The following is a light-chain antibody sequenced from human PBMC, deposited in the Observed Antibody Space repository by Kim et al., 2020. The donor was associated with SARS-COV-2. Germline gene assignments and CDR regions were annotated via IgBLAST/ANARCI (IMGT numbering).Light chain of an antibody. CDR3: SSYVGSNILI. CDR1: SSDVGGYNY. CDR2: EVT. V-gene: IGLV2-8*01. J-gene: IGLJ2*01. Sequence: GQSVTISCTGTSSDVGGYNYVSWYQQHPGKAPKVMIYEVTKRPSGVPDRFSGSKSGNTASLTVSGLQAEDEADYYCSSYVGSNILIFGGGTRLTVL.